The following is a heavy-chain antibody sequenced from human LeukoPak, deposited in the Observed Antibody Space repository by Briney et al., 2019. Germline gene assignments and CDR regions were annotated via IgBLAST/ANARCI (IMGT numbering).Heavy chain of an antibody. D-gene: IGHD3-10*01. V-gene: IGHV3-66*01. CDR1: GFTFSSNH. Sequence: GGSLRLSCAASGFTFSSNHMSWVRQAPGKGLEWVSVIYSGGSTYYADSVKGRFTISRDNSKNTLYLQMNSLRAEDTAVYYCARGVYGSGSYFDYWGQGTLVTVSS. CDR2: IYSGGST. J-gene: IGHJ4*02. CDR3: ARGVYGSGSYFDY.